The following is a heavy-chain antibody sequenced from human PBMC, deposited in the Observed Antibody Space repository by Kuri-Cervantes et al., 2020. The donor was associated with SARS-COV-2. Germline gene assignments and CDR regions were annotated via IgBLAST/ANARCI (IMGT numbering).Heavy chain of an antibody. CDR1: GGSISSSSYY. D-gene: IGHD3-3*01. CDR2: IYYSGST. CDR3: ARQMMSSITIFGVVITRNWFDP. Sequence: ESLQISCTVSGGSISSSSYYWRWTRQPPGKGLEWIGGIYYSGSTYYNPSLKSRVTISVDTSKNQFSLKLSSVTAADTAVYYCARQMMSSITIFGVVITRNWFDPWGQGTLVTVSS. J-gene: IGHJ5*02. V-gene: IGHV4-39*01.